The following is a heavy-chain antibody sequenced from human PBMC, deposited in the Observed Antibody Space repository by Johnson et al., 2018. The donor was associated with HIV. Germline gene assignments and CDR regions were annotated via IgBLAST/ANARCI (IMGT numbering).Heavy chain of an antibody. D-gene: IGHD1-26*01. J-gene: IGHJ3*02. Sequence: EVHLVESGGGLIQPGGSLRLSCKVSGFNVRNTYMGWVRQAPGKGLEWVSHITNYGATGYADSAKGRFTISRDNSENTLDLQMNSLRVEDTAVYYCTTWTYYGAFDIWGQGTMVTVSS. V-gene: IGHV3-53*01. CDR2: ITNYGAT. CDR1: GFNVRNTY. CDR3: TTWTYYGAFDI.